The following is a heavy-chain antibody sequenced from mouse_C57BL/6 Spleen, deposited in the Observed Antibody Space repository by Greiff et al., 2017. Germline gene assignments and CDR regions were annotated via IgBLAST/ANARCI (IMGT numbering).Heavy chain of an antibody. Sequence: EVKVVESGGDLVKPGGSLKLSCAASGFTFSSYGMSWVRQTPDKRLEWVATISSGGSYTYYPDSVKGRFTISRDNAKNTLYLQMSSLKSEDTAMYYCARHGSFITTVVEAMDYWGQGTSVTVSS. CDR1: GFTFSSYG. J-gene: IGHJ4*01. V-gene: IGHV5-6*01. CDR3: ARHGSFITTVVEAMDY. CDR2: ISSGGSYT. D-gene: IGHD1-1*01.